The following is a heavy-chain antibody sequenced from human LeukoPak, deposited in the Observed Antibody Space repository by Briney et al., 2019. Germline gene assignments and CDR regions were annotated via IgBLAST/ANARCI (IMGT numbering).Heavy chain of an antibody. CDR1: GGTFSSYA. CDR2: INPNSGGT. D-gene: IGHD3-22*01. Sequence: ASVKVSCKASGGTFSSYAISWVRQAPGQGLEWMGWINPNSGGTNYAQKFQGRVTMTRDTSISTAYMELSRLRSDDTAVYYCASLEAYDSSPNWGQGTLVTVSS. J-gene: IGHJ4*02. V-gene: IGHV1-2*02. CDR3: ASLEAYDSSPN.